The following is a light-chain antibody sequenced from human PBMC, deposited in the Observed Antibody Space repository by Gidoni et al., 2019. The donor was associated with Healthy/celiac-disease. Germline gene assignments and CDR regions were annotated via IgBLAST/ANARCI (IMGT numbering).Light chain of an antibody. V-gene: IGKV3-20*01. CDR2: GAS. CDR1: QSVSSSY. J-gene: IGKJ4*01. CDR3: QQYGSSPLT. Sequence: EIVSTQSLGTLPLSPGERATLPCMASQSVSSSYLAWYQQKPGQAPKLLIYGASSRATGIPYRFSGSGSGTDFTLTISRLEPEDFAVYYCQQYGSSPLTFGGGTKVEIK.